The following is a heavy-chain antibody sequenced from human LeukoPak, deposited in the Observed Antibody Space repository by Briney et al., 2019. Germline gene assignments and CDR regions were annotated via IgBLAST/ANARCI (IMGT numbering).Heavy chain of an antibody. J-gene: IGHJ6*02. CDR1: GFTFSSYS. CDR3: ARDGHSSGWYGMDV. Sequence: GGSLRLSCAASGFTFSSYSMNWVRQAPGKGLEWVSYISSSSSTIYYADSVKGRFTISRDDAKNSLYLQMNSLRAEDTAEYYCARDGHSSGWYGMDVWGQGTTVTVSS. D-gene: IGHD6-19*01. V-gene: IGHV3-48*04. CDR2: ISSSSSTI.